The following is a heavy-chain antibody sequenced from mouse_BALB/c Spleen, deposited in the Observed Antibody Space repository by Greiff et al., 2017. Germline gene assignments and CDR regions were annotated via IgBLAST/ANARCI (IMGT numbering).Heavy chain of an antibody. CDR1: GFTFSSYA. J-gene: IGHJ2*01. V-gene: IGHV5-6-5*01. CDR2: ISSGGST. CDR3: ARLYYGNYVDYFDY. D-gene: IGHD2-1*01. Sequence: EVKLQESGGDLVKPGGSLKLSCAASGFTFSSYAMSWVRQTPEKRLEWVASISSGGSTYYPDSVKGRFTISRDNARNILYLQMSSLRSEDTAMYYCARLYYGNYVDYFDYWGQGTTLTVSS.